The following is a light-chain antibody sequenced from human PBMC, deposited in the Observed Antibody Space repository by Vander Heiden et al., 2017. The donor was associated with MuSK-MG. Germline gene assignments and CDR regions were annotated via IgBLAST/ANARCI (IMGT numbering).Light chain of an antibody. CDR1: SSNIGAGYD. Sequence: QSVLTQPPSVSGAPGQRVTISCTGSSSNIGAGYDVHWYQQLPGTAPKLLIYGNSNRPSGVPDRFSGSKSGTSASLAITGLQAKDEADDYCQSYDSSMSGHVVFGGGTKLTVL. J-gene: IGLJ2*01. V-gene: IGLV1-40*01. CDR3: QSYDSSMSGHVV. CDR2: GNS.